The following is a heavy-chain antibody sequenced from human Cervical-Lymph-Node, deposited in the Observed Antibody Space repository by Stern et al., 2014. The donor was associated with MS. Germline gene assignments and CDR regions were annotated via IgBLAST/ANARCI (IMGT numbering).Heavy chain of an antibody. CDR1: GGSISSSLYY. Sequence: QLQLQESGPRLVKPSQTLSLTCTVSGGSISSSLYYWSWIRQHPAEGLAWIGYIYYRGSTYYNPSLKSRVTISVDTSNNQFSLKLSSVTVADTAVYYCARRSSTRAFDIWGQGTMVTVSS. J-gene: IGHJ3*02. CDR2: IYYRGST. V-gene: IGHV4-31*03. D-gene: IGHD2-2*01. CDR3: ARRSSTRAFDI.